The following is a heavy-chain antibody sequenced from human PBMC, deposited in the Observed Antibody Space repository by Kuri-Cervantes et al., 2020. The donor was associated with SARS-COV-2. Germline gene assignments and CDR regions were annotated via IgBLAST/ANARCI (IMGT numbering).Heavy chain of an antibody. CDR2: ISSSGSTI. Sequence: GESLKISCAASGFTFSSYEMNWVRQAPGKGLEWVSYISSSGSTIYYADSVKGRFTISRDNAKNSLYLQMNSLRAEDTAVYYCARSLSPSSGYPRLDYWGQGTMVTVSS. D-gene: IGHD3-22*01. J-gene: IGHJ4*02. CDR3: ARSLSPSSGYPRLDY. V-gene: IGHV3-48*03. CDR1: GFTFSSYE.